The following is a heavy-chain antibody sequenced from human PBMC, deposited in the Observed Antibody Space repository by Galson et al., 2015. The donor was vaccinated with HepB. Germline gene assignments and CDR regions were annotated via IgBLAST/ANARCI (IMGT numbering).Heavy chain of an antibody. CDR2: ISAYNGHT. CDR3: GRGGYGGYALDY. V-gene: IGHV1-18*04. CDR1: GSTFTSYS. Sequence: SVKVSCKASGSTFTSYSISWVRQAPGQGPEWMAWISAYNGHTNYARKFQGRVTVTTDTSTRTVYMELRSLRADDTAVYYCGRGGYGGYALDYWGQGTLVTVSS. J-gene: IGHJ4*02. D-gene: IGHD5-12*01.